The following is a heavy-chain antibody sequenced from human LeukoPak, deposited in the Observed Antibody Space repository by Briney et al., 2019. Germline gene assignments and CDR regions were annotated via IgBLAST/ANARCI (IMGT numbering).Heavy chain of an antibody. J-gene: IGHJ4*02. D-gene: IGHD3-22*01. CDR1: GFTFSSYG. CDR2: IRYDGSNK. Sequence: QTGGSLRLSCAASGFTFSSYGMHWVRQAPGKGLEWVGFIRYDGSNKYYADSVKGRFTISRDNSKNTLYLQMNSLRAEDTAVYYCATDYYDSSGYYSTAGGMFDYWGQGTLVTVSS. CDR3: ATDYYDSSGYYSTAGGMFDY. V-gene: IGHV3-30*02.